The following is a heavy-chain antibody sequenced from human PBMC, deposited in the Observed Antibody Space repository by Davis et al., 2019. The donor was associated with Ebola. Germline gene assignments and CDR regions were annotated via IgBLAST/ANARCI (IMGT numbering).Heavy chain of an antibody. Sequence: PGGSLRLSCTVSGGSISSYYWGWIRQPPGKGLEWIGSIYYSGSTYYNPSLKSRVTISVDTSKNQFSLKLSSVTAADTAVYYCARDRHIAARRNWFDPWGQGTLVTVSS. D-gene: IGHD6-6*01. CDR1: GGSISSYY. J-gene: IGHJ5*02. CDR2: IYYSGST. V-gene: IGHV4-39*07. CDR3: ARDRHIAARRNWFDP.